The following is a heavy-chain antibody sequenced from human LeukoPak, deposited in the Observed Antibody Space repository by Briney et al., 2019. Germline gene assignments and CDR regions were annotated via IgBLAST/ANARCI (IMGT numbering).Heavy chain of an antibody. Sequence: GGSLRLSCAASVFSFRNYWMGWVRQARGKGLEWVANTKPDGSAEYYADSVRGRFTASRDNANNLLYLQMNRLRAEDTAVYYCARDGGLHTNFDYWGQGTLLTVSS. D-gene: IGHD2-15*01. V-gene: IGHV3-7*01. J-gene: IGHJ4*02. CDR1: VFSFRNYW. CDR2: TKPDGSAE. CDR3: ARDGGLHTNFDY.